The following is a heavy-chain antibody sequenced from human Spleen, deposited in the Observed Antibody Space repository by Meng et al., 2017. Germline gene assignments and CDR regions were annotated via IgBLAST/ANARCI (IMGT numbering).Heavy chain of an antibody. CDR1: GGSISSSSYY. Sequence: SETLSLTCTVSGGSISSSSYYWGWIRQPPGKGLEWIGSIYYSGSTYYNPSLKSRVTISVDTSKNQFSLKLSSVTAADTAVYYCARDANLNYITMVYGMDVWGQGTTVTVSS. D-gene: IGHD3-10*01. V-gene: IGHV4-39*07. CDR3: ARDANLNYITMVYGMDV. CDR2: IYYSGST. J-gene: IGHJ6*02.